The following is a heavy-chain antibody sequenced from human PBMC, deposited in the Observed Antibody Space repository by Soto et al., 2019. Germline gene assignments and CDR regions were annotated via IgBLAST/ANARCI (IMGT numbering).Heavy chain of an antibody. V-gene: IGHV3-13*04. J-gene: IGHJ4*02. CDR3: VRARGAQWFGDQLF. CDR1: GFTFSLYD. Sequence: EVQLVESGGGLVQSGGSLRLSCAASGFTFSLYDMHWVRQTTENSLEWVSAIGTPGDTYYTDSVKGRFTISRENAKNSLYLQMNSLRVGDTAVYYCVRARGAQWFGDQLFWGQGILVNVLS. CDR2: IGTPGDT. D-gene: IGHD3-10*01.